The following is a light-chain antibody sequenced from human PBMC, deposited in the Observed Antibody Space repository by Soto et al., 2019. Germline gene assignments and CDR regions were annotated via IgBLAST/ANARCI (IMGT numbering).Light chain of an antibody. V-gene: IGKV1-9*01. CDR3: QQYDNLPPTWT. J-gene: IGKJ1*01. CDR2: AAS. Sequence: DIQLTQAPSFLSTSAGDRVSITCWASQAIRSYLAWYQQRPGRDPRLLICAASTWQSGVPSRFSGSGSGTEFTLTITSLQPEDFATYYCQQYDNLPPTWTFGQGTKVDIK. CDR1: QAIRSY.